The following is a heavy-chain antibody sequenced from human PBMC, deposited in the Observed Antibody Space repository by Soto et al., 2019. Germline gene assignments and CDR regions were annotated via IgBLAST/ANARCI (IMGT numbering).Heavy chain of an antibody. Sequence: GASVKVSCKASGYTFTGYYMHWVRQAPGQGLEWMGWINPNSGGTNYAQKFQGRVTMTRDTSISTAYMELSSVTAADTAVYYCARGSNLKRYFSWGQGTLVTVSS. CDR3: ARGSNLKRYFS. CDR2: INPNSGGT. D-gene: IGHD3-9*01. V-gene: IGHV1-2*02. J-gene: IGHJ4*02. CDR1: GYTFTGYY.